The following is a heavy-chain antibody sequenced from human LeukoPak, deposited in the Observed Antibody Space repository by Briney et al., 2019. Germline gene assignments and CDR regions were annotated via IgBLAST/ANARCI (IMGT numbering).Heavy chain of an antibody. V-gene: IGHV4-4*07. Sequence: PSETLSLTCAVSGGSISSYYWSWIRQPAGKGLEWIGRIYTSGSTNYNPSLKSRVTMSVDTSKDQYSLKLSSVTAADPAVYYCARDRGVAAAGEPFDYWGQGTLLTVFS. CDR2: IYTSGST. D-gene: IGHD6-13*01. CDR3: ARDRGVAAAGEPFDY. J-gene: IGHJ4*02. CDR1: GGSISSYY.